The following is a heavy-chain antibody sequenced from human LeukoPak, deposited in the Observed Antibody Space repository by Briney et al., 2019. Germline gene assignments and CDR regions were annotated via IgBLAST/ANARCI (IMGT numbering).Heavy chain of an antibody. Sequence: SETLSLTCAVYGGSFSGYYWSWIRQPPGKGLEWIGEINHSGSTNYNPSLKSRVTISVDTSKNQFSLKLSSVTAADTAVYYCARVGYYGSGSPSTFDYWGQGTLVTVSS. CDR3: ARVGYYGSGSPSTFDY. CDR2: INHSGST. CDR1: GGSFSGYY. D-gene: IGHD3-10*01. J-gene: IGHJ4*02. V-gene: IGHV4-34*01.